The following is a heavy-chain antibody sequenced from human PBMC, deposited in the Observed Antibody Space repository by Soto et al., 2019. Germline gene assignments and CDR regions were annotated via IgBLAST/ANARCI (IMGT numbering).Heavy chain of an antibody. CDR1: FTSYD. J-gene: IGHJ6*02. V-gene: IGHV1-8*01. Sequence: QVQLVQSGAEVKKPGASVKVSCTFTSYDINWVRQATGQGLEWMGWMNPNSGNTRYAQKFQGRVTMTRNTSKFTAYMELSSLRSEDTAGYYCARGPGSSDWRFSYYYMDVWGQGTTVTVSS. D-gene: IGHD6-19*01. CDR3: ARGPGSSDWRFSYYYMDV. CDR2: MNPNSGNT.